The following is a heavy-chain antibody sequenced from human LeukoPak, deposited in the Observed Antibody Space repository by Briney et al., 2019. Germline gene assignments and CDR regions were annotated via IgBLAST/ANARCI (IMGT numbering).Heavy chain of an antibody. CDR1: GYTFTSYA. Sequence: GASVKVSCKASGYTFTSYAMNWVRQAPGQGLEWMGWINTNTGNPTYAQGFTGRFVFSLDTSVSTAYLQISSLKAEDTAVYYCARRHCYDSSGYSLGSYYFDYWGQGTLVTVSS. CDR2: INTNTGNP. CDR3: ARRHCYDSSGYSLGSYYFDY. J-gene: IGHJ4*02. V-gene: IGHV7-4-1*02. D-gene: IGHD3-22*01.